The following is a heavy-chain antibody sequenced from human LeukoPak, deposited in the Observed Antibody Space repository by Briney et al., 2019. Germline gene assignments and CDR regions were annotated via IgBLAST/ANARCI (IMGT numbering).Heavy chain of an antibody. J-gene: IGHJ5*02. CDR3: ARDFHSSGVLPQHNWFDP. CDR1: GFTFSSYA. Sequence: GGSLRLSCAASGFTFSSYAMHWVRQAPGKGLEWVAVISYDGSNKYYADSVKGRFTISRDNSKNTLYLQMNSLRAEDTAVYYCARDFHSSGVLPQHNWFDPWGQGTLVTVSP. CDR2: ISYDGSNK. D-gene: IGHD6-19*01. V-gene: IGHV3-30*04.